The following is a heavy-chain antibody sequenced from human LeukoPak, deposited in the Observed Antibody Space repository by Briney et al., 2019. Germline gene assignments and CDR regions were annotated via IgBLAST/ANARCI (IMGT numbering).Heavy chain of an antibody. Sequence: PGGSLRLSCAASGFTVSSNYMSWVRQAPGKGLEWVSVLYSGGNTYYPDSVKGRFTISRDNSKNTLYLQMNSLRAEDTGVYYCARDIGQGGAFDVWGQGTMVTVSS. CDR2: LYSGGNT. D-gene: IGHD2-15*01. CDR3: ARDIGQGGAFDV. J-gene: IGHJ3*01. CDR1: GFTVSSNY. V-gene: IGHV3-53*01.